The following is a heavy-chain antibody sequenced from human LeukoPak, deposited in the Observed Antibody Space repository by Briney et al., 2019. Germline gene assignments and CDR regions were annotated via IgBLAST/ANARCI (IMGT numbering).Heavy chain of an antibody. D-gene: IGHD4-11*01. CDR2: ISGSGGST. V-gene: IGHV3-23*01. CDR1: GFTFSSYA. J-gene: IGHJ6*03. CDR3: AKGVTNHLYYYYYMDV. Sequence: GGSLRLSCAASGFTFSSYAMSWVRQAPGKGLEWVSAISGSGGSTYYADSVKGRFTISRDNSKNTLYLQMNSLRAEDTAVYYCAKGVTNHLYYYYYMDVWGKGTTVTVSS.